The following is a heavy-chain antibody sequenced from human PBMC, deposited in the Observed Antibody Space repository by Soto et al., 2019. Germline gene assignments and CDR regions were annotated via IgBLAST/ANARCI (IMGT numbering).Heavy chain of an antibody. D-gene: IGHD3-10*01. CDR1: GGSISSYY. Sequence: QMQLQESGPGLVKPSETLSLTCTVSGGSISSYYWSWIRQPPGKGLEWIGYIYYSGSTNYNPSLKTRVPISVDTSKNQFSLKLRSVTAADTAVSYCARVWGGAFDIWGQGTMVTVSS. J-gene: IGHJ3*02. CDR3: ARVWGGAFDI. CDR2: IYYSGST. V-gene: IGHV4-59*01.